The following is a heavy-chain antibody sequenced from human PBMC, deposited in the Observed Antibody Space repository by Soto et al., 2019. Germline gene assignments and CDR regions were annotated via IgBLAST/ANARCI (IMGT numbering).Heavy chain of an antibody. CDR1: GYTFTSYG. Sequence: ASVKGSCTASGYTFTSYGISWVRQAPGQGLEWMGWISAYNGNTNYAQKLQGRVTMTTDTSTSTAYMELRSLRSDDTAVYYCARDSRRYFDWLLPLDYWGQGTLVTVSS. J-gene: IGHJ4*02. CDR3: ARDSRRYFDWLLPLDY. D-gene: IGHD3-9*01. CDR2: ISAYNGNT. V-gene: IGHV1-18*04.